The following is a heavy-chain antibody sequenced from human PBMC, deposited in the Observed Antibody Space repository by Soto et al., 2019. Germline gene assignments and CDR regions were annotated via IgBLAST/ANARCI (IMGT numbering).Heavy chain of an antibody. V-gene: IGHV1-69*13. Sequence: GASVXVSCKASGGTFSSYAISWVRQAPGQGLEWMGGIIPIFGTANYAQKFQGRVTITADESTSTAYMELSSLRSEDTAVYYCARINHCSSTSSYKDYWGQGTLVTVSS. J-gene: IGHJ4*02. CDR3: ARINHCSSTSSYKDY. CDR2: IIPIFGTA. CDR1: GGTFSSYA. D-gene: IGHD2-2*02.